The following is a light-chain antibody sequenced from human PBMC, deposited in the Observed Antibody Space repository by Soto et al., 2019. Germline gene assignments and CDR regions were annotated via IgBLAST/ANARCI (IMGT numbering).Light chain of an antibody. CDR2: DNN. Sequence: QSVLTQPPSVSAAPGQKVTISCSGSSFNIGNNYVSWYQHLTGTAPKLLIYDNNKGPSGIPDRFSGSKSGTSATLGITGLQTGDEADYYCGTWDSSLSAVVFGGGTKLTVL. J-gene: IGLJ2*01. V-gene: IGLV1-51*01. CDR1: SFNIGNNY. CDR3: GTWDSSLSAVV.